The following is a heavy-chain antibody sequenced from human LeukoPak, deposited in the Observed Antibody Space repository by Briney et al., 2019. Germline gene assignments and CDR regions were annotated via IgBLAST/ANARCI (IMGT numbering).Heavy chain of an antibody. D-gene: IGHD5-24*01. J-gene: IGHJ4*02. Sequence: ASVKVSCKASGYTFTGYYMHWVRQAPGQGLEWMGWINPNSGGTNYAQKFQGRVTMTRDTSTSTVYMELSSLRSEDTAVYYCARDPEMATTQYFDYWGQGTLVTVSS. CDR3: ARDPEMATTQYFDY. V-gene: IGHV1-2*02. CDR2: INPNSGGT. CDR1: GYTFTGYY.